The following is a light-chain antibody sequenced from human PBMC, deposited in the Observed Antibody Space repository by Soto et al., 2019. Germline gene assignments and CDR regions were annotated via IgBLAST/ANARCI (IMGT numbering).Light chain of an antibody. CDR2: RVS. Sequence: DIVLTQSPLSLSVTLGQPASLSCRSSQSLIYRDGNTYLNWFHQRPGQSPRRLIYRVSNRDSGVQDRFSGSGAGPDFTLTISRVEAEDVGVYYCMQGTHWPELTFGGGTKVEIK. V-gene: IGKV2-30*01. CDR1: QSLIYRDGNTY. J-gene: IGKJ4*01. CDR3: MQGTHWPELT.